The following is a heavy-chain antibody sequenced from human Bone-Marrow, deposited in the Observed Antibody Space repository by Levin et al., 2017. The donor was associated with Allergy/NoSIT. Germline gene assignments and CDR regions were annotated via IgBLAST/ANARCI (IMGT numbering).Heavy chain of an antibody. V-gene: IGHV1-18*01. CDR3: ARGWQVVEVQDAFDI. J-gene: IGHJ3*02. D-gene: IGHD2-2*01. CDR1: GYTFTSYG. CDR2: ISAYNGNT. Sequence: RASVKVSCKASGYTFTSYGISWVRQAPGQGLEWMGWISAYNGNTNYAQKLQGRVTMTTDTSTSTAYMELRSLRSDDTAVYYCARGWQVVEVQDAFDIWGQGTMVTVSS.